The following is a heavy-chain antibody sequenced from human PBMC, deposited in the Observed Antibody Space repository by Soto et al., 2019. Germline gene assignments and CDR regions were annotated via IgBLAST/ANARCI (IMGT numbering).Heavy chain of an antibody. Sequence: ASVKVSCKVSGYTLTELSMHWVRQAPGKGLEWMGGFDPEDGETIYAQKFQGRVTMTEDTSTDTAYMELSSLRSEDTAVYYCATLSSFGSVVAATEPFDYWGQGTLVTVSS. CDR2: FDPEDGET. CDR3: ATLSSFGSVVAATEPFDY. J-gene: IGHJ4*02. D-gene: IGHD2-15*01. CDR1: GYTLTELS. V-gene: IGHV1-24*01.